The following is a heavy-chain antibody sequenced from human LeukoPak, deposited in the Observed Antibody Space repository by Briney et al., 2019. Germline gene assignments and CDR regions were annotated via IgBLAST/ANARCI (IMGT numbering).Heavy chain of an antibody. CDR1: GFTFSSYG. D-gene: IGHD4-17*01. V-gene: IGHV3-30*18. CDR3: AKDGPSGLTVTTHYYYGMDV. Sequence: GGSLRLSCAASGFTFSSYGMHWVRQAPGKGLAWVAVISYDGSNKYYADSVKGRFTISRDNSKNTLYLQMNSLRAEDTVVYYCAKDGPSGLTVTTHYYYGMDVWGQGTTVTVSS. J-gene: IGHJ6*02. CDR2: ISYDGSNK.